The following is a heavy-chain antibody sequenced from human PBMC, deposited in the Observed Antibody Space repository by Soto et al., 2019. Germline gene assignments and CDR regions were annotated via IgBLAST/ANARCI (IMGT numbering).Heavy chain of an antibody. D-gene: IGHD1-26*01. CDR1: GFTFSSYN. J-gene: IGHJ4*02. CDR2: ISSSGTYI. CDR3: ARDGGGRYPRSADY. V-gene: IGHV3-21*01. Sequence: PGGSLRLSCAASGFTFSSYNMNWVRQAPGRGLEWVSSISSSGTYIYYADSVKGRFSISRDNGRNSLYLQMNSLRAEDTAIYYCARDGGGRYPRSADYWGQGTLVTVSS.